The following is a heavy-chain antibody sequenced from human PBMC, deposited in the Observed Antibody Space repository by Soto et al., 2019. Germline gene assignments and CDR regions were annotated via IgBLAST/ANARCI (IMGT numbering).Heavy chain of an antibody. D-gene: IGHD2-15*01. Sequence: SLKISCAASGFTFSSYAMGWVRQAPGKGLEWVSAISGSGGSTYYADSVKGRFTISRDNSKNTLYLQMNSLRAEDTAVYYCAKDLGYCSGGSGVGYYYSGMDVWGQGTTVTAS. CDR2: ISGSGGST. CDR1: GFTFSSYA. J-gene: IGHJ6*02. CDR3: AKDLGYCSGGSGVGYYYSGMDV. V-gene: IGHV3-23*01.